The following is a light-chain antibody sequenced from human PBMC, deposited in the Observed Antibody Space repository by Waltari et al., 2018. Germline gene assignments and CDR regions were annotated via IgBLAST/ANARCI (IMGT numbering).Light chain of an antibody. CDR1: SSNIGSNT. CDR2: SNN. CDR3: AAWDDSLNGVV. Sequence: QSVLTQPPSASGTPGQRVTISCSGSSSNIGSNTVNWYQQLPGTAPKRLIYSNNQRPSGVPDRFSGSKSGTSASLASSGRQSEDEADYYCAAWDDSLNGVVFGGGTKLTVL. V-gene: IGLV1-44*01. J-gene: IGLJ2*01.